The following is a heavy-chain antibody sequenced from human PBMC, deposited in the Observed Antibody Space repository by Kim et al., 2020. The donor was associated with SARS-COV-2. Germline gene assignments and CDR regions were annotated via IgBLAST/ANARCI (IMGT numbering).Heavy chain of an antibody. D-gene: IGHD2-15*01. CDR3: ASPRGEYFSGGSCYDDAFDI. J-gene: IGHJ3*02. V-gene: IGHV3-30*01. Sequence: RFTISRDNSKNTLYLQMNSLRAEDTAVYYCASPRGEYFSGGSCYDDAFDIWGQGTMVTVSS.